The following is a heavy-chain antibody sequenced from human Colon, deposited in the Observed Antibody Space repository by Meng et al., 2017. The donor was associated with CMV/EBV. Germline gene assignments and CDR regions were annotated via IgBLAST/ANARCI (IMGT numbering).Heavy chain of an antibody. CDR3: ARDTTSGSYIHHYGMDV. CDR2: INSDGSST. Sequence: GGSLRLSCEASGFTFSSYWMHWVRHAPGKGLVWVSRINSDGSSTSYADSVKGRFTISRDNAKNTLYLQMNSLRAEDTAVYYCARDTTSGSYIHHYGMDVWGLGTTVTVSS. CDR1: GFTFSSYW. V-gene: IGHV3-74*01. D-gene: IGHD1-26*01. J-gene: IGHJ6*02.